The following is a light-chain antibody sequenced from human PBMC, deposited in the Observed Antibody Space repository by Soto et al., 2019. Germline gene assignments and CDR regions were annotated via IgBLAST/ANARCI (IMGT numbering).Light chain of an antibody. CDR1: SSDVGGYNY. V-gene: IGLV2-14*01. CDR2: DVS. CDR3: SSYTSSSTRV. Sequence: QSVLTQPASVSGSPGQSITISCTGTSSDVGGYNYVSWYQQHPGKAPKLMIHDVSNRPSGVSNRFSGSKSGNTASLTISGLQAEDEADYYCSSYTSSSTRVFGTGTKVSVL. J-gene: IGLJ1*01.